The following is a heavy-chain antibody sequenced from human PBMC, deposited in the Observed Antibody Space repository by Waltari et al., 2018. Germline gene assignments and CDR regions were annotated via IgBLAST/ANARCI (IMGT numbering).Heavy chain of an antibody. V-gene: IGHV4-59*01. CDR3: ARVSYYYDSSGYSYYFDY. J-gene: IGHJ4*02. CDR2: IYYSGST. CDR1: GGSISSYY. D-gene: IGHD3-22*01. Sequence: GLVKPSETLSLTCTVSGGSISSYYWSWIWQPPGKGLEWIGYIYYSGSTNYNPSLKSRVTISVDTSKNQFSLKLSSVTAADTAVYYCARVSYYYDSSGYSYYFDYWGQGTLVTVSS.